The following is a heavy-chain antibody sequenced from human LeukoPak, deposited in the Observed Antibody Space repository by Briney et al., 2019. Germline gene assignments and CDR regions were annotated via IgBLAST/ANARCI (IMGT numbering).Heavy chain of an antibody. Sequence: PSETLSLTCTVSIGSISGHYWSWIRQPPGKGPEWIGYIFYTGSTNYNPSLRSRVTMSVDTSKNQFSLRLSSLTAADTAVYFCARAHPAYSSSSGFDYWGQGTLVTVSS. CDR1: IGSISGHY. J-gene: IGHJ4*02. CDR2: IFYTGST. D-gene: IGHD6-6*01. CDR3: ARAHPAYSSSSGFDY. V-gene: IGHV4-59*11.